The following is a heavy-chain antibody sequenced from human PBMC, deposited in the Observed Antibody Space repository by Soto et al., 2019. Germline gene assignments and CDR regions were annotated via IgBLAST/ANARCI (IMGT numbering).Heavy chain of an antibody. J-gene: IGHJ6*02. V-gene: IGHV3-30*03. CDR2: ISYDGSNK. CDR1: GFTFDSYG. D-gene: IGHD2-2*01. Sequence: GGSLRLSCAASGFTFDSYGMHWVRQAPGRGLEWVALISYDGSNKYYADFVKGRFTISRDNAKNSLYLQMNSLRAEDTAVYYCARFAGHCISTSCPTYYYYGVDVWGQGTTVTASS. CDR3: ARFAGHCISTSCPTYYYYGVDV.